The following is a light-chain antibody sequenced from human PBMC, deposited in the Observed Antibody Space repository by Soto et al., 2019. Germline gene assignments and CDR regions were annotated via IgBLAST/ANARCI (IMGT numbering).Light chain of an antibody. CDR3: NSNTGSSTYV. J-gene: IGLJ1*01. Sequence: QSVLTQPPSVSGSPGQSVAISFTGTSSDVGSYNRVSWYQQPPGADPKLMIYEVSNRPSGVPDRFSGSKSGNTASLTISWLQAEDEADYYCNSNTGSSTYVFGTGTKVTVL. CDR1: SSDVGSYNR. V-gene: IGLV2-18*02. CDR2: EVS.